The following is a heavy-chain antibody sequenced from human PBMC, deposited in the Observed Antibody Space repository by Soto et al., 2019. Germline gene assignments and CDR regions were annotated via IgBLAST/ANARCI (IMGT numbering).Heavy chain of an antibody. V-gene: IGHV4-4*07. CDR1: GGSINSYW. CDR2: VYSSGTT. Sequence: QVQLQESGPGLVKPSETLSLTCSVAGGSINSYWWSWIRQPAGKGLEWIGRVYSSGTTDYNTPLNSRATMSVETSKNQFSLKLSSVTAADTAVYYCARDIGSFAYGEGYWGQGIQVTVSS. CDR3: ARDIGSFAYGEGY. J-gene: IGHJ4*02. D-gene: IGHD3-10*01.